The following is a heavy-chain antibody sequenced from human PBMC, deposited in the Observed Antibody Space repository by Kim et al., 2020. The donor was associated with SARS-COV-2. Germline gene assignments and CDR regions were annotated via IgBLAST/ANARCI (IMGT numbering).Heavy chain of an antibody. D-gene: IGHD5-12*01. J-gene: IGHJ2*01. Sequence: YRPSIQGRVTISADKSISTAYLQWSSLKASDTAMYYCARPSGYDDPFDLWGRGTLVTVSS. CDR3: ARPSGYDDPFDL. V-gene: IGHV5-51*01.